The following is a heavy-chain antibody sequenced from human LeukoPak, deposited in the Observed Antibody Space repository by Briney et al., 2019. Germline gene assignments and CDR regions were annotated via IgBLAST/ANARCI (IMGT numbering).Heavy chain of an antibody. Sequence: GGSLRLSCAASGLTFSNSAMSWVRQAPGKGLEWVSDISGSGGSTYYADSVKGRFTISRDNSKNTLYLQMNSLRAEDTAVYYCARAAISKDGSGYFYWGQGTLVTVSS. V-gene: IGHV3-23*01. J-gene: IGHJ4*02. CDR2: ISGSGGST. CDR3: ARAAISKDGSGYFY. CDR1: GLTFSNSA. D-gene: IGHD3-22*01.